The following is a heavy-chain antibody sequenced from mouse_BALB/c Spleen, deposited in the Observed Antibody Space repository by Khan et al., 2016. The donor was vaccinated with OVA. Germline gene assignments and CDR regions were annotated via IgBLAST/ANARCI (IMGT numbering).Heavy chain of an antibody. Sequence: QLQQSGPALVKPGASIKISCKASVYSFTDYTMNWVNQRHGTNLEWIGLINPYNGYTSYNQKFKGKAPLTVHKSSSTAYMNLLSMTSEASAVYYCARGNYYGSNSWFDYWGQGTLVTVSA. CDR1: VYSFTDYT. CDR3: ARGNYYGSNSWFDY. CDR2: INPYNGYT. V-gene: IGHV1S135*01. D-gene: IGHD1-1*01. J-gene: IGHJ3*01.